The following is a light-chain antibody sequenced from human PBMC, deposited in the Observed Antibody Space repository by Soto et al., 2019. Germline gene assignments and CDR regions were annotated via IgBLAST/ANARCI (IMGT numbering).Light chain of an antibody. CDR3: QHYNSYSEA. V-gene: IGKV1-5*03. CDR1: QTISSW. J-gene: IGKJ1*01. Sequence: IRMTQSPSSFSASTGDRVTITCRASQTISSWLAWYQQKPGKAPKLLIYKASSLETGVPSRFSGSGSGTEFTLTISSLQPDDFATYYCQHYNSYSEAFGQGTKVDIK. CDR2: KAS.